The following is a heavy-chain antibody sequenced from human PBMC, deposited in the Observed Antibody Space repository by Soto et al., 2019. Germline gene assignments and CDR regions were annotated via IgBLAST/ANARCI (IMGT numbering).Heavy chain of an antibody. V-gene: IGHV4-30-4*01. J-gene: IGHJ6*02. CDR2: IYYSGST. Sequence: SETLSLTCTVSGGSISSGDYYWSWIRQPPGKGLEWIGYIYYSGSTYYNPSVKSRVTISVDTSKNQFSLKLSSVTAADTAVYYCARGRRLGATGRGTYYYYGMDVWGQGTTVTV. D-gene: IGHD1-26*01. CDR1: GGSISSGDYY. CDR3: ARGRRLGATGRGTYYYYGMDV.